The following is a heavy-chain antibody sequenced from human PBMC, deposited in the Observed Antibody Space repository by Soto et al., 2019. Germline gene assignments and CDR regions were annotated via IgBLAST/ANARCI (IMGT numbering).Heavy chain of an antibody. CDR3: ARDLLRGESKQGNWFDP. D-gene: IGHD3-10*01. CDR1: GFTFSSYG. V-gene: IGHV3-33*01. J-gene: IGHJ5*02. CDR2: IWYDGSNK. Sequence: QVQLVESGGGVVQPGRSLRLSCAASGFTFSSYGMHWVRQAPGKGLEWVAVIWYDGSNKYYADSVKGRFTISRDNSKNPLYLQMDRLEAEDTAVYYCARDLLRGESKQGNWFDPWGQGTLVTLSS.